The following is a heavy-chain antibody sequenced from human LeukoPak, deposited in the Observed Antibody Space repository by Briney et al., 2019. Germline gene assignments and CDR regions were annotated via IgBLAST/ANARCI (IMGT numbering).Heavy chain of an antibody. CDR1: GGTFSSYA. Sequence: SVKVSCKASGGTFSSYAISWVRQAPGQGLEWMGRISPIFGTANYAQKFQGRVTITTDESTSTAYMELSSLRSEDTAVYYCARSPLGYYYDSSGSNWFDPWGQGTLVTVSS. V-gene: IGHV1-69*05. J-gene: IGHJ5*02. CDR2: ISPIFGTA. D-gene: IGHD3-22*01. CDR3: ARSPLGYYYDSSGSNWFDP.